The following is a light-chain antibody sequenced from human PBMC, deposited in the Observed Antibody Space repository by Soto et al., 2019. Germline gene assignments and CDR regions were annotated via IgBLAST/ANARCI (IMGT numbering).Light chain of an antibody. J-gene: IGKJ2*01. CDR2: AAS. CDR3: QQYGSSSYT. CDR1: QSVSIN. V-gene: IGKV3-20*01. Sequence: EIVMTQSPATLSVSPGERATLSCRASQSVSINLAWYQQKPGQAPRLLIYAASSRATGIPDRFSGSGSGTDFTLTISRLEPEDFAVYYCQQYGSSSYTFGQGTQLEIK.